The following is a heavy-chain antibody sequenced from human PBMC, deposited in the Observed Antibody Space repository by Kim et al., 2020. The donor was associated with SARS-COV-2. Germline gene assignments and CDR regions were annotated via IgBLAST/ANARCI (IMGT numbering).Heavy chain of an antibody. Sequence: SETLSLTCTVSGGSISSYYWSWIRQPAGKGLEWIGRIYTSGSTNYNPSLKSRVTMSVDTSKNQFSLKLSSVTAADTAVYYCAREPYGGNSKRDFDYWGQGTLVTVSS. CDR3: AREPYGGNSKRDFDY. CDR1: GGSISSYY. CDR2: IYTSGST. D-gene: IGHD4-17*01. V-gene: IGHV4-4*07. J-gene: IGHJ4*02.